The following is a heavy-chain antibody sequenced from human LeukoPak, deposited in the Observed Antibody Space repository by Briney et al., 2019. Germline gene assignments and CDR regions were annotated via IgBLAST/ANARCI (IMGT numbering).Heavy chain of an antibody. D-gene: IGHD3-22*01. CDR2: IYYSGST. J-gene: IGHJ4*02. CDR3: ARETYYYDSSGYYYY. CDR1: GGSISSSSYY. V-gene: IGHV4-39*07. Sequence: SETLSLTCTVSGGSISSSSYYWGWIRQPPGKGLEWIGSIYYSGSTYYNPSLKSRVTISVDTSKNQFSLKLSSVTAADTAVYYCARETYYYDSSGYYYYWGQGTLVTVSS.